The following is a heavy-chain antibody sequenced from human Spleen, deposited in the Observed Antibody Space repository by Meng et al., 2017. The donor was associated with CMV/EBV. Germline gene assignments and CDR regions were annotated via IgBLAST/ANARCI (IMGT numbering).Heavy chain of an antibody. V-gene: IGHV3-9*01. CDR1: GFTFDDYA. D-gene: IGHD3-3*01. Sequence: SLKISCAASGFTFDDYAMHWVRQAPGKGLEWVSSISWNSGSRGYADSVKGRFTISRDNAKNSLYLQMNSLRTEDTALYYCAKEGKNYDFWSGYYFDYWGQGTLVTVSS. CDR2: ISWNSGSR. CDR3: AKEGKNYDFWSGYYFDY. J-gene: IGHJ4*02.